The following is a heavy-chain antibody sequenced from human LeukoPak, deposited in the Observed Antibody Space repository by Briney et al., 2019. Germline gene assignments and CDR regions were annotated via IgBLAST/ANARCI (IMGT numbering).Heavy chain of an antibody. CDR3: ARHPHYYFDNSAR. CDR2: MFYSGNT. V-gene: IGHV4-39*01. CDR1: GDSVRTSNSY. Sequence: SETLSLTCTVSGDSVRTSNSYWGWIRQPPGKGLEWIGSMFYSGNTYYNPSLKSRVTISVDTSKNQLSLRLSSVTAADTAVYYCARHPHYYFDNSARWGQGTLVTVSS. D-gene: IGHD3-22*01. J-gene: IGHJ4*02.